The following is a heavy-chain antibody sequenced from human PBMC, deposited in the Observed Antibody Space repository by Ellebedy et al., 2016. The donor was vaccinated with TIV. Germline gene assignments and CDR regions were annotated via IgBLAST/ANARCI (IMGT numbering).Heavy chain of an antibody. V-gene: IGHV3-7*01. CDR1: GFTFSNYW. CDR2: IKEDGSEK. CDR3: ARDCSGGSCYY. J-gene: IGHJ4*02. Sequence: PGGSLRLSCAGSGFTFSNYWMSWVRQAPGKGLEWVANIKEDGSEKYYVDSVKGRFAISRDNAKNSLYLQMNSLRAEDTAVYYCARDCSGGSCYYWGRGTLVTVSS. D-gene: IGHD2-15*01.